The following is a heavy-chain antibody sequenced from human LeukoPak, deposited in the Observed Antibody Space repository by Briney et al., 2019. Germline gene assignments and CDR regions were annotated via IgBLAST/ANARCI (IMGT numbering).Heavy chain of an antibody. D-gene: IGHD3-3*01. CDR3: AREVRFCYGMDV. J-gene: IGHJ6*02. Sequence: GGSLRLSCSASGFTFSSYAMHWVRQAPGKGLEYVSAISSNGGSTYYADSVKGRFTISRDNSKNTLYLQMSSLRAEDTAVYYCAREVRFCYGMDVWGQGTTVTVSS. CDR2: ISSNGGST. CDR1: GFTFSSYA. V-gene: IGHV3-64D*06.